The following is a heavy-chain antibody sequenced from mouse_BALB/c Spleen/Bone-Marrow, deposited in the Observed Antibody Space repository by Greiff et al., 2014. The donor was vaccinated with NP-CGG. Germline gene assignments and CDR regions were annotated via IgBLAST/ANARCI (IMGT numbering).Heavy chain of an antibody. Sequence: VQLKQSGAELVKPGASVKLSCTASGFNIKDIYTHWVKQRPEQGLEWIGRIDPANGNTKYDPKFQGKATITADTSSNTAYLQLSSLTSEDTAVYDCARWDYRDDYWGQGTTLTVSS. D-gene: IGHD2-14*01. CDR1: GFNIKDIY. CDR2: IDPANGNT. J-gene: IGHJ2*01. CDR3: ARWDYRDDY. V-gene: IGHV14-3*02.